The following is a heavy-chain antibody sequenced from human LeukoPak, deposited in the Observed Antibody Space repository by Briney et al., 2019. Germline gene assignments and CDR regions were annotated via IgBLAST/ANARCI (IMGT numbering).Heavy chain of an antibody. D-gene: IGHD5-18*01. CDR2: INSDESGT. CDR3: ARVRTNTYGFDY. V-gene: IGHV3-74*01. Sequence: WGSLRLSCAASGFTFSYYWMHWVRQAPGKGLVWVSHINSDESGTSYADSVKGRFTSSRDNAKKTLYLQKNSLRAEDTAVYYRARVRTNTYGFDYWGQGTLVTVSS. J-gene: IGHJ4*02. CDR1: GFTFSYYW.